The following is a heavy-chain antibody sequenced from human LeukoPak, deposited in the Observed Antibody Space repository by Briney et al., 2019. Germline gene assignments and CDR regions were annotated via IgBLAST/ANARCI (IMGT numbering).Heavy chain of an antibody. V-gene: IGHV3-21*01. CDR2: ISSSSSYI. CDR1: GFTFSSYS. CDR3: ARASVDYFDY. Sequence: PGGSLRLSCAASGFTFSSYSMNWVRQAPGKGLEWVSSISSSSSYIYYADSVKGRFTIPRDNAKNSLYLQMNSLRAEDTAVYYCARASVDYFDYRGQGTLVTVSS. J-gene: IGHJ4*02.